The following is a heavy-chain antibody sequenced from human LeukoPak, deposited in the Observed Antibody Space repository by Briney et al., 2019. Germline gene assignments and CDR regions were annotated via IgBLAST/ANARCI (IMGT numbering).Heavy chain of an antibody. J-gene: IGHJ3*02. D-gene: IGHD1-26*01. CDR1: GGSISSYY. V-gene: IGHV4-59*01. Sequence: SETLSLTCTVSGGSISSYYWSWIRQPPGKGLEWIGYIYYSGSTSYNPSLKSRVAISVDTSKNHFSLKLSSVTAADTAVYYCARYSGSYPHDAFDIWGQGTMVTVSS. CDR3: ARYSGSYPHDAFDI. CDR2: IYYSGST.